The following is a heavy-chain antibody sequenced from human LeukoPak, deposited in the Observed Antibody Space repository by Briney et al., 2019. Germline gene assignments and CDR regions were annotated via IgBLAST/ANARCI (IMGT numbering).Heavy chain of an antibody. CDR1: GFTFSSYS. Sequence: GGSLRLSCAASGFTFSSYSMNWVRQAPGKGLEWVSVIYSGGSTYYADSVKGRFTISRDNSKNTLYLQMNSLRAEDTAVYYCARETGAGIAIGYWGQGTLVTVSS. V-gene: IGHV3-53*01. CDR3: ARETGAGIAIGY. CDR2: IYSGGST. J-gene: IGHJ4*02. D-gene: IGHD2-21*01.